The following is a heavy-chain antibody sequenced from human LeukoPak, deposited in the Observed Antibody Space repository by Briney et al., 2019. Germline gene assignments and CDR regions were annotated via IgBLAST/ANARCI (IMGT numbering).Heavy chain of an antibody. CDR1: GGSISRYY. J-gene: IGHJ2*01. V-gene: IGHV4-4*07. Sequence: PSETLSLTCTVSGGSISRYYWSWIRQPAGKGLEWMGRIYTSGSTNYNPSLKSRVTMSVDTSKNQFSLKLSSVAAADTAVYYCARVASPSSYWDFDLWGRGTLVTVSS. CDR3: ARVASPSSYWDFDL. D-gene: IGHD2-2*01. CDR2: IYTSGST.